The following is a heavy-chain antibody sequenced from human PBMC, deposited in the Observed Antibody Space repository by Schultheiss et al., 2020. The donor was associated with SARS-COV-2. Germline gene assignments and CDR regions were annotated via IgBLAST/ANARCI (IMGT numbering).Heavy chain of an antibody. V-gene: IGHV4-4*07. D-gene: IGHD3-16*01. Sequence: SETLSLTCTVSGGSISSYYWSWIRQPAGKGLEWIGRIYTSGSTNYNPSLKSRVTMSVDTSKNQFSLKLSSVTAADTAVYYCARARLDLYDYVWGSYLFDYWGQGTLVTVSS. CDR1: GGSISSYY. J-gene: IGHJ4*02. CDR2: IYTSGST. CDR3: ARARLDLYDYVWGSYLFDY.